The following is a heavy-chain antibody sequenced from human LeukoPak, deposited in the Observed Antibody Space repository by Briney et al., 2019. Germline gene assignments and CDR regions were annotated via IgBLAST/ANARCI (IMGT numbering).Heavy chain of an antibody. J-gene: IGHJ1*01. CDR1: GFTFSSNA. D-gene: IGHD3-10*01. CDR2: ISGSGGST. CDR3: AKDGSMVRGSEYFQH. Sequence: GGSLCLTCAASGFTFSSNAMSRVRQAPGKGLEWVSTISGSGGSTYYADSVKGRFTISRDKSKNTLYLQMNSLRAEDTAVYYCAKDGSMVRGSEYFQHWGQGTLVTVSS. V-gene: IGHV3-23*01.